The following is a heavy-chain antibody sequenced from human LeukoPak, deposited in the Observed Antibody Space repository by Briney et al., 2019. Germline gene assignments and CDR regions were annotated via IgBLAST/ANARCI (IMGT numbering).Heavy chain of an antibody. CDR1: GGSFSGYY. CDR3: AREGFAWYSSSWYYFDY. Sequence: SETLSLTCAVYGGSFSGYYWSWIRQPPGKGLEWIGEINHSGSTNYNPSLKSRVTISVDTSRNQFSLKLSSVTAADTAVYYCAREGFAWYSSSWYYFDYWGQGTLVTVSS. J-gene: IGHJ4*02. D-gene: IGHD6-13*01. CDR2: INHSGST. V-gene: IGHV4-34*01.